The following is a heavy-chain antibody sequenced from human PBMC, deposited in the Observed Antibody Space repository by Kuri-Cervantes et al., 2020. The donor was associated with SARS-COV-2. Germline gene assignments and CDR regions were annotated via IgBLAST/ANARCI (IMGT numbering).Heavy chain of an antibody. V-gene: IGHV3-23*01. CDR1: GFTFRRFA. Sequence: GESLKIPCATSGFTFRRFAMRWVRQATGKGLEWVSSISGSGVGTYYADYVKGRFTISIDNSKNTLYLQMNSLRAEDSSLYYCAKVGLSFDYWGQGTLVTVSS. CDR2: ISGSGVGT. D-gene: IGHD2/OR15-2a*01. CDR3: AKVGLSFDY. J-gene: IGHJ4*02.